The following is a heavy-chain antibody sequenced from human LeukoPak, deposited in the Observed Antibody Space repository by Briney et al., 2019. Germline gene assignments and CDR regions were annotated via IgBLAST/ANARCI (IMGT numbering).Heavy chain of an antibody. J-gene: IGHJ4*02. CDR1: EFTFSSYG. Sequence: GGSLRLSCAASEFTFSSYGMHWVRQAPGKGLEWVAFIRYDGSNKYYADSVKGRFTISRDNAKNSLYLQMNSLRAEDTAVYYCARGDGYNSKYFDYWGQGTLVTVSS. CDR2: IRYDGSNK. CDR3: ARGDGYNSKYFDY. V-gene: IGHV3-30*02. D-gene: IGHD5-24*01.